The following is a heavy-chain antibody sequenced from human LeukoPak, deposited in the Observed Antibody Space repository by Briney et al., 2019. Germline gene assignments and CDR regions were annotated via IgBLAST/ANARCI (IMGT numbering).Heavy chain of an antibody. CDR2: INPNSGGT. V-gene: IGHV1-2*02. CDR3: ASEFGYCSGGSCYSDPTEYFQH. D-gene: IGHD2-15*01. CDR1: GYTFTGYY. J-gene: IGHJ1*01. Sequence: ASVKVSCKASGYTFTGYYMHWVRQAPGQGLEWMGWINPNSGGTNYAQKFQGRVTMTRDTPISTAYMELSRLRSDDTAVYYCASEFGYCSGGSCYSDPTEYFQHWGQGTLVTVSS.